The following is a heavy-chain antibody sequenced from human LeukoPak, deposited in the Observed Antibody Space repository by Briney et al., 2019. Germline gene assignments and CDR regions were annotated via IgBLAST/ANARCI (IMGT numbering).Heavy chain of an antibody. J-gene: IGHJ4*02. CDR2: IYYTGNT. CDR3: AATGYNSGWIDY. Sequence: SETLSLTCTVSGGSFSNYYWVWVRQSAGKQLEWIGDIYYTGNTNYNASLKSRVTISIDSSKKQFSLKLSSMTAADTAVYYCAATGYNSGWIDYWGQGTLVTVSS. CDR1: GGSFSNYY. V-gene: IGHV4-59*08. D-gene: IGHD6-19*01.